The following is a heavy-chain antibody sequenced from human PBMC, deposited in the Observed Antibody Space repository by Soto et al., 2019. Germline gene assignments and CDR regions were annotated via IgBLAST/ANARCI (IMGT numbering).Heavy chain of an antibody. J-gene: IGHJ4*02. V-gene: IGHV3-30*04. CDR2: ISRAGTNK. CDR3: ARSRSGAVADSFAF. D-gene: IGHD3-10*01. CDR1: GFTFSRYA. Sequence: QVQVVESGGGVVQPGRSLRLSCAASGFTFSRYAIHWVRQAPGKGLEWVAVISRAGTNKYYVDSVKGRFTISRDNSRNTLYLQMNSLRHEDAAVYYCARSRSGAVADSFAFWGQGTLVTVSS.